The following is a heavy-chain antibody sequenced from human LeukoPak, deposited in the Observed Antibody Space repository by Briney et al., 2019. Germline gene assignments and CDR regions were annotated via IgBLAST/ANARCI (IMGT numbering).Heavy chain of an antibody. CDR1: GFTFSSYW. CDR2: IKQDGSEK. J-gene: IGHJ4*02. Sequence: GGSLRLSCAASGFTFSSYWMSWVRQAPGKGLEWVANIKQDGSEKYYVDSVKGRFTISRDNAKNSLYLQMNSLRAEDTAVYYCARARAVAGTSPLGYWGQGTLVTVSS. CDR3: ARARAVAGTSPLGY. V-gene: IGHV3-7*01. D-gene: IGHD6-19*01.